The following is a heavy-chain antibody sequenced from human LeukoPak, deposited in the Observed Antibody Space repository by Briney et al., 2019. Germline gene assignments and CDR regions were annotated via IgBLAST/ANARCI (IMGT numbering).Heavy chain of an antibody. CDR1: GFTFSSYW. J-gene: IGHJ4*02. CDR3: VRKFATGD. V-gene: IGHV3-74*01. Sequence: GGSLRLSCAASGFTFSSYWMHWFRQAQGTGLVWVSSVKSDGTATNYADSVKGRFTISRDNAKNTLYLQMNSLRVEDTAVYYCVRKFATGDWGQGTLVTVSS. CDR2: VKSDGTAT. D-gene: IGHD1-14*01.